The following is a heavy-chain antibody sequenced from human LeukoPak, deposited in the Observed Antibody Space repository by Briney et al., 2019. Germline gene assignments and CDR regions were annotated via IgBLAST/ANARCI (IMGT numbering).Heavy chain of an antibody. Sequence: SSETLSLTCTVSGGSISSYYWSWIRQPPGKGLEWIGYIYYSGSTNYNPSLKSRVTISVDTSKNQFSLKLSSVTAADTAVYYCARVRIGETSYDASDVWGLGTMVTVSS. V-gene: IGHV4-59*08. CDR1: GGSISSYY. J-gene: IGHJ3*01. D-gene: IGHD1-26*01. CDR3: ARVRIGETSYDASDV. CDR2: IYYSGST.